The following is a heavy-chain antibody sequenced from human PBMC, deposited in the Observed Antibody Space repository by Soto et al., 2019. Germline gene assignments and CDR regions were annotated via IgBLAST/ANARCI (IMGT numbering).Heavy chain of an antibody. Sequence: EVQLVESGGGLVKPGGSLRLSCAASGFTFRSYSMNWVRQAPGKWLEWVSSISSSSSYIYYADSVKGRFTISRDNAKNSLYLQMNSLRAEDTAVYYCARGYDSSGYLFDYWGQGTLVTVSS. D-gene: IGHD3-22*01. CDR2: ISSSSSYI. J-gene: IGHJ4*02. CDR3: ARGYDSSGYLFDY. V-gene: IGHV3-21*01. CDR1: GFTFRSYS.